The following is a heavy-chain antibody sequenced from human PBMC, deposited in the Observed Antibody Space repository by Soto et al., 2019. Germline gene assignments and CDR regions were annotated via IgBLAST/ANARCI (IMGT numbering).Heavy chain of an antibody. D-gene: IGHD2-2*01. V-gene: IGHV3-23*01. CDR3: VKRRLGYCGRNTGPEK. J-gene: IGHJ4*02. CDR2: IGNSGAT. Sequence: EVQLLESGGDLVQPGGYLRLSCAASGFTFSAYAMDWVRQAPGKGLEWVSSIGNSGATFYSDSVKGRFTISRDDSKSTLYLQMPNLRHEDTALYCCVKRRLGYCGRNTGPEKWGQATLVTVSS. CDR1: GFTFSAYA.